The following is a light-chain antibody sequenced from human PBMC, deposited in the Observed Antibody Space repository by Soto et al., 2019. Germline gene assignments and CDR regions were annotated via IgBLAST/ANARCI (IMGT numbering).Light chain of an antibody. J-gene: IGLJ2*01. V-gene: IGLV7-43*01. Sequence: QTVVTQEPSLTVAPGGTVTLTCASNSGAVTSGYYPNWFQQKPGQAPRPLIYSASNRHSWTPARFSGSLLGGKAALTLSGVKPEDEADYYCLLYYGGTQLVFGGGTKVTVL. CDR2: SAS. CDR3: LLYYGGTQLV. CDR1: SGAVTSGYY.